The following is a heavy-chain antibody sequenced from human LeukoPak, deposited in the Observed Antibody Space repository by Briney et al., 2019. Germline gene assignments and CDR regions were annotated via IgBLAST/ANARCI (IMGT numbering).Heavy chain of an antibody. CDR1: GYTFTSYH. CDR3: ARGRDWLRWFDP. V-gene: IGHV1-8*03. Sequence: ASVKVSCKASGYTFTSYHINWVRQATGQGLEWLGWMNPNSGNTGYAQKFQVRVTITRNTSISTAYMELSSLTSEDTAVYYCARGRDWLRWFDPWGQGTLVTVSS. CDR2: MNPNSGNT. J-gene: IGHJ5*02. D-gene: IGHD3/OR15-3a*01.